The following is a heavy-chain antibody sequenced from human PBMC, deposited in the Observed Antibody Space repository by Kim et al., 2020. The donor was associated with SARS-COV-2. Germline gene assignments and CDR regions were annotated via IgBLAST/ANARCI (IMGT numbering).Heavy chain of an antibody. J-gene: IGHJ5*01. D-gene: IGHD4-17*01. CDR2: TNAGGTNT. V-gene: IGHV3-23*01. CDR3: VKDRFRQDAVTTSGYISDS. Sequence: GGSLRLSCTASGFTFHTHAMGWVRQAPGKGLEWVGATNAGGTNTYYADSVRGRFTISRDNSKNTLYLQVDSLSADDAAIYYCVKDRFRQDAVTTSGYISDSWGQGTLVTVSS. CDR1: GFTFHTHA.